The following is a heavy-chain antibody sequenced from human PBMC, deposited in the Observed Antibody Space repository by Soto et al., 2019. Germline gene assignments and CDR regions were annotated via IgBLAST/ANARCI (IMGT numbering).Heavy chain of an antibody. J-gene: IGHJ3*02. CDR3: ARELCPQAFDI. CDR1: GFTFSTYG. V-gene: IGHV3-30*03. Sequence: GSLSLACAASGFTFSTYGRHWVRLAQGKGLEWVAVISYDGTNKLYADSMKGRFTISRDNSKNTLYLQMNSLRADDTAIYHCARELCPQAFDIWGQGTMVTVSS. CDR2: ISYDGTNK.